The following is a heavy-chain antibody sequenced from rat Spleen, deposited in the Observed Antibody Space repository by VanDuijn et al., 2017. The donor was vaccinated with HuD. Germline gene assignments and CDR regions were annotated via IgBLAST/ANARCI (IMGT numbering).Heavy chain of an antibody. CDR1: GFTFSDYY. V-gene: IGHV5-22*01. Sequence: EVQLVESGGGLVQPGRSLKLSCAASGFTFSDYYMAWVRQAPKKGLEWVASISYEGSSTYYGDSVKGRFTISRDNAKSTLYLQMNSLRSEDTATYYCARDYSGDDVMDAWGQGASVTVSS. D-gene: IGHD1-1*01. CDR2: ISYEGSST. J-gene: IGHJ4*01. CDR3: ARDYSGDDVMDA.